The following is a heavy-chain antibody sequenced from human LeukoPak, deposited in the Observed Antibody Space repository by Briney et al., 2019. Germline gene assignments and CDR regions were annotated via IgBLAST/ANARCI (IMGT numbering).Heavy chain of an antibody. CDR1: GGSISPYY. CDR2: IFYTGST. V-gene: IGHV4-59*01. J-gene: IGHJ4*02. D-gene: IGHD6-6*01. Sequence: SETLSLTCIASGGSISPYYWSWIRQPPGKGLEWLGYIFYTGSTNYNPSLKSRVTMSIDTSKNQFSLKLSSVTAADTAVYYCTRTYSSSSIDYWGQGALVTVSS. CDR3: TRTYSSSSIDY.